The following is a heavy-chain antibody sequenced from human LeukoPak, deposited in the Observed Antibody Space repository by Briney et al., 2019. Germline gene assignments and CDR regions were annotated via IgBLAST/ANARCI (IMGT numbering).Heavy chain of an antibody. Sequence: GASVKVSCKASGYTFTSYDINWVRQATGQGLEWMGWMNPNSGNTGYAQKFQGRVTMTRNTSISTAYMELSSLRSEDTAVHYCARGRGYSYGARFDPWGQGTLVTVSS. CDR1: GYTFTSYD. CDR3: ARGRGYSYGARFDP. J-gene: IGHJ5*02. V-gene: IGHV1-8*01. D-gene: IGHD5-18*01. CDR2: MNPNSGNT.